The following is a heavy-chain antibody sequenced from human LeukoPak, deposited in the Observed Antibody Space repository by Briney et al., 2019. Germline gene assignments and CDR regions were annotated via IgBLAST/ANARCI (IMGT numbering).Heavy chain of an antibody. V-gene: IGHV3-7*01. CDR2: VNEEGTEK. J-gene: IGHJ4*02. CDR3: ARLCGFDY. Sequence: PGGSLRPSCAASGFTFSGYWMTWVRQAPGKVLGWGASVNEEGTEKYYMDSVKGRFTISRDNADNSLYLQLNSLRAEYTAVYYCARLCGFDYWGQGTLVTVSS. D-gene: IGHD3-10*02. CDR1: GFTFSGYW.